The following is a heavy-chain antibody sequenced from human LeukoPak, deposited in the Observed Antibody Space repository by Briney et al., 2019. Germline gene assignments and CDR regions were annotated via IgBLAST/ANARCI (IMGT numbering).Heavy chain of an antibody. CDR1: GFTFSSYA. V-gene: IGHV3-64*01. CDR2: ISSNGGST. CDR3: ARDLGGSYDY. Sequence: GGSLRLSCAASGFTFSSYAMHWVRQAPGKGLEYVSAISSNGGSTYYANSVKGRFTISRDNSKNTLYLQMGSLRAEDMAVYYCARDLGGSYDYWGQGTLVTVSS. J-gene: IGHJ4*02. D-gene: IGHD1-26*01.